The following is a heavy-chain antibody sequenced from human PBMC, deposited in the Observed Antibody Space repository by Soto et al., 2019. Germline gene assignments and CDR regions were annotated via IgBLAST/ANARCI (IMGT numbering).Heavy chain of an antibody. CDR3: ARTIAATTPDFDY. J-gene: IGHJ4*02. CDR1: GYTFTGYY. CDR2: INPNSGGT. V-gene: IGHV1-2*04. Sequence: ASVKVSCKASGYTFTGYYMHWVRQAPGQGLEWMGWINPNSGGTNYAQKFQGWVTMTRDTSISTAYMELSRLRSDDTAVYYCARTIAATTPDFDYWGQGTLVTVSS. D-gene: IGHD6-13*01.